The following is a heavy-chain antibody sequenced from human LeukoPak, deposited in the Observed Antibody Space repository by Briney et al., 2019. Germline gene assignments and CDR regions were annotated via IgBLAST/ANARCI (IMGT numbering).Heavy chain of an antibody. CDR1: GGSISSYY. CDR3: ARDNWNYGSSMDV. Sequence: SETLSLTCTVSGGSISSYYWSWIWQPPGKGLEWIGYIYYSGSTNYNPSLKSRVTISVDTSKNQFSLKLSSVTAADTAVYYCARDNWNYGSSMDVWGQGTTVTVSS. CDR2: IYYSGST. D-gene: IGHD1-7*01. V-gene: IGHV4-59*01. J-gene: IGHJ6*02.